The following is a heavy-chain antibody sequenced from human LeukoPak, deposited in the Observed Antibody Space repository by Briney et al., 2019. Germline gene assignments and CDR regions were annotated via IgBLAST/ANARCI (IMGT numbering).Heavy chain of an antibody. CDR3: PTDRCCSSVDH. Sequence: GGSLRLSCAASGFSFSNSWMSWVRQAPGKGLEWVGRIKCQVDRRTTVYVAAVKGRFTISREDSKNTLYLQLDSLKTEDTALYYCPTDRCCSSVDHWGQGTHVTVSS. V-gene: IGHV3-15*01. J-gene: IGHJ4*02. CDR1: GFSFSNSW. D-gene: IGHD2-2*01. CDR2: IKCQVDRRTT.